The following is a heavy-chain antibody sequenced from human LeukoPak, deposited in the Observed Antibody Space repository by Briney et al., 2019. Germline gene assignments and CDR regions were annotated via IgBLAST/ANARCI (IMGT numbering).Heavy chain of an antibody. D-gene: IGHD2-15*01. CDR3: AKGIAAYCSGGSCYSDWFDP. V-gene: IGHV3-7*01. Sequence: GGSLRLSCTASGFTFGDYAMSWVRQAPGKGLEWVANIKQDGSEKYYVDSVKGRFTISRDNAKNSLYLQMNSLRAEDTAVYYCAKGIAAYCSGGSCYSDWFDPWGQGTLVTVSS. J-gene: IGHJ5*02. CDR1: GFTFGDYA. CDR2: IKQDGSEK.